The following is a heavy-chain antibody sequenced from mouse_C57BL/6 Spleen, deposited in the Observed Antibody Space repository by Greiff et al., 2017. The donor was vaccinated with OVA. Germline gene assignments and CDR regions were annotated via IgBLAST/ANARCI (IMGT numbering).Heavy chain of an antibody. CDR2: IDPEDGDT. D-gene: IGHD2-4*01. J-gene: IGHJ2*01. Sequence: VQLQQSGAELVKPGASVKLSCTASGFNIKDYYMHWVKQRTEQGLEWIGRIDPEDGDTKYAPKFPGKAPITAAPSSNPAYLQLSSLTSEDTAVDYCARGGYYDYDFDYWGQGTTRTVSS. CDR1: GFNIKDYY. CDR3: ARGGYYDYDFDY. V-gene: IGHV14-2*01.